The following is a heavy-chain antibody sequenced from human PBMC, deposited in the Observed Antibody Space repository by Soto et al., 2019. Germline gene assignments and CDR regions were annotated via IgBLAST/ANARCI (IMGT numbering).Heavy chain of an antibody. J-gene: IGHJ4*02. CDR3: ARGRVLRFLEWLLPFDY. D-gene: IGHD3-3*01. Sequence: SETLSLTCTVSGGSISSSSYYWGWIRQPPGKGLEWIGSIYYSGSTYYNPSLKSRVTISVDTSKNQFSLKLSSVTAADTAVYYCARGRVLRFLEWLLPFDYWGQGTLVTVSS. V-gene: IGHV4-39*07. CDR1: GGSISSSSYY. CDR2: IYYSGST.